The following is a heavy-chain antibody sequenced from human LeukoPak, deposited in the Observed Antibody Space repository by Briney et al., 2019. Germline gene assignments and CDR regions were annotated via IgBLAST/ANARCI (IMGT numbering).Heavy chain of an antibody. J-gene: IGHJ4*02. CDR3: ARGDSDYYDTRGYAFEY. Sequence: GGSLRLSCAASGFTVSMYGMHWVRQAPGGGLEWVSSITGNSAYTHYADSVRGRFTTSRDNSKNSLYLQLNNLRVEATALYYCARGDSDYYDTRGYAFEYWGQGTLVAVSS. D-gene: IGHD3-22*01. CDR2: ITGNSAYT. V-gene: IGHV3-21*01. CDR1: GFTVSMYG.